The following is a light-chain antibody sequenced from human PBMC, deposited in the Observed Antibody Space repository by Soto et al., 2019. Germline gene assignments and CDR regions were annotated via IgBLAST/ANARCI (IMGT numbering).Light chain of an antibody. CDR1: QSVDSTY. V-gene: IGKV3-20*01. CDR3: QYYDSFRT. J-gene: IGKJ1*01. CDR2: GAS. Sequence: PGERATLSCRASQSVDSTYLTWYQQKPGKAPRLLIYGASGRATGIPDRLSGSGSGTDFTLTIRRLEPEDFAVYFCQYYDSFRTFGQGTKVDIK.